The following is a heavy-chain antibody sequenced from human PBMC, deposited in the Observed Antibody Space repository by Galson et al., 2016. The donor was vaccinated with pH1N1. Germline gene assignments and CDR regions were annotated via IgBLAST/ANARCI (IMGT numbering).Heavy chain of an antibody. V-gene: IGHV5-51*01. CDR2: IYPGDSDT. CDR1: GYSFSSHW. D-gene: IGHD6-19*01. CDR3: ARRSAVAGVAD. J-gene: IGHJ4*02. Sequence: QSGAEVKKPGESLKISCQGSGYSFSSHWIGWVRQMPGKGLEWMGIIYPGDSDTKYSPSFQGQVTFSADKSSNTAYVQWNSLKTSDTAMYFCARRSAVAGVADGGQGTLVTVSS.